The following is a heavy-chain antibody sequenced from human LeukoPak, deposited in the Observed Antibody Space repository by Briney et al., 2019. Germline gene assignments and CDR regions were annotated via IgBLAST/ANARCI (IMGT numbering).Heavy chain of an antibody. J-gene: IGHJ3*02. CDR2: IYPGDSDT. CDR1: GYSFTSYW. V-gene: IGHV5-51*01. D-gene: IGHD3-10*01. Sequence: GESLKISCKGSGYSFTSYWIGWVRQMPRKGLEWMGIIYPGDSDTRYNPSFQGQVTISADKSISTAYLQWSSLKASDSAMYYCATNTMFRGIHAFDIWGQRSMVTVSS. CDR3: ATNTMFRGIHAFDI.